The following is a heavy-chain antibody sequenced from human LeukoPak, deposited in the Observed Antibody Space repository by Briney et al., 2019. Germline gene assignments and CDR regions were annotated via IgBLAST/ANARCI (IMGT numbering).Heavy chain of an antibody. Sequence: SETLSLTCTVSGGFVSSGSEYGRWIRQAPGKGLEGIGYMYYSGSTNYNPSLKSRVTISVDTSKNQFSLKLSSVTAADTAVYYCARVLGGCSGGSCYGAFDIWGQGTMVTVSS. CDR2: MYYSGST. CDR3: ARVLGGCSGGSCYGAFDI. V-gene: IGHV4-61*01. CDR1: GGFVSSGSEY. J-gene: IGHJ3*02. D-gene: IGHD2-15*01.